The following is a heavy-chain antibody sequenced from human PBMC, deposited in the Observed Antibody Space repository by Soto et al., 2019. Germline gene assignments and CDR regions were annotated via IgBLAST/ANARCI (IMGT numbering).Heavy chain of an antibody. J-gene: IGHJ6*02. Sequence: PSETLSLTCTVSGGSISSGCYYWSWIRQHPGKGLEWIGYVSYSGGPYYNPSLKSRITISLDTSKNQFSLDLSSVTAADTAVYYCASPLLLWFGELPPGGMDVWGQGTTVTVSS. D-gene: IGHD3-10*01. CDR1: GGSISSGCYY. V-gene: IGHV4-31*03. CDR2: VSYSGGP. CDR3: ASPLLLWFGELPPGGMDV.